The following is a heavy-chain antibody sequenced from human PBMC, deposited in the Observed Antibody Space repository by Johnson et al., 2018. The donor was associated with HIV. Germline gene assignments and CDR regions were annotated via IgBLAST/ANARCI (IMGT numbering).Heavy chain of an antibody. J-gene: IGHJ3*02. CDR2: IKQDESEK. CDR3: ARGHNGAFDI. D-gene: IGHD2-8*01. V-gene: IGHV3-7*01. Sequence: VQLVESGGGLVQPWGSLRLSCAASGFTFSAYWMSWVRQAPGKGLDWVANIKQDESEKYYVDSVKGRFTISRDNAKNSLYLQMNSLRAEDTAVYYCARGHNGAFDIWGQGTMVSVSS. CDR1: GFTFSAYW.